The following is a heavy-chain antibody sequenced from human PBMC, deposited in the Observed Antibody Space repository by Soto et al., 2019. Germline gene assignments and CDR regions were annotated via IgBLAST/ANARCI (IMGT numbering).Heavy chain of an antibody. V-gene: IGHV4-4*07. CDR1: CGSISSYY. CDR2: IYTSGST. CDR3: ARVGKLELQGGAFDI. J-gene: IGHJ3*02. Sequence: PSETLSLTCTVSCGSISSYYWSWIRQPAGKGLEWIGRIYTSGSTNYNPSLKSRVTMSVDTSKNQFSLKLSSVTAADTAVYYGARVGKLELQGGAFDIWGQGTMVTVSS. D-gene: IGHD1-7*01.